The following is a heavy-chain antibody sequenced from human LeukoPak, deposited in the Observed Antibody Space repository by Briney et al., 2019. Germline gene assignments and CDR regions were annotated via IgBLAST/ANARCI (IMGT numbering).Heavy chain of an antibody. CDR1: KFSFNNYW. V-gene: IGHV3-30*03. CDR3: ARGYCTSSSCYNDY. J-gene: IGHJ4*02. CDR2: MSFDVNNK. Sequence: GGSLRLSCVGSKFSFNNYWMNWVRQAPGKGLEWVATMSFDVNNKYYADSVRGRFTISRDNSKNTLYLQMNSLGAEDTAVYSCARGYCTSSSCYNDYWGQGTLVTVSS. D-gene: IGHD2-2*02.